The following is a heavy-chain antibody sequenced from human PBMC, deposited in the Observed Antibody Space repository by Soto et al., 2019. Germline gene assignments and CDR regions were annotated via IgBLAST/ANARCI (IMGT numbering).Heavy chain of an antibody. CDR3: ARASSIAAPATDY. D-gene: IGHD6-6*01. CDR1: GGTFSSYT. Sequence: QVQLVQSGAEVKKPGSSVKVSCKASGGTFSSYTISWVRQAPGQGLEWMGRIIPILGIANYAQKFQGRVTITADKSTSTAYMELSSLRSEDTAVYYCARASSIAAPATDYWGQGTLDTVSS. V-gene: IGHV1-69*02. J-gene: IGHJ4*02. CDR2: IIPILGIA.